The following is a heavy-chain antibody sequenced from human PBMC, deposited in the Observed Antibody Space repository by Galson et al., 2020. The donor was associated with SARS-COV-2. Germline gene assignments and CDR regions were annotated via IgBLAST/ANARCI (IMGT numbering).Heavy chain of an antibody. Sequence: SETLSLTCAVSGYSVSTTNYWGWVRLAPGKGLEWIGSIYPNGRTYYNPSLESRVTISVDTTRNQVSLTLASVTAADTAFYYCARQGVNMIVLVTVPGWFFDLWGRGTRVTVSS. CDR2: IYPNGRT. V-gene: IGHV4-38-2*01. CDR3: ARQGVNMIVLVTVPGWFFDL. CDR1: GYSVSTTNY. J-gene: IGHJ2*01. D-gene: IGHD2-21*02.